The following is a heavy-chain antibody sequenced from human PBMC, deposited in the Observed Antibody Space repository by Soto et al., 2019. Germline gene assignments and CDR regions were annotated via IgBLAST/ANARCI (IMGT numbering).Heavy chain of an antibody. CDR1: GGSFSGYY. CDR2: INHSGST. D-gene: IGHD2-15*01. J-gene: IGHJ4*02. CDR3: ARGGLYCSGGSCIDY. V-gene: IGHV4-34*01. Sequence: PSETLSLTCAVYGGSFSGYYWSWIRQPPGKGLEWIGEINHSGSTNYNPSLKSRVTISVDTSKNQFSLKLSSVTAADTAVYYCARGGLYCSGGSCIDYWGEGTLVTVSS.